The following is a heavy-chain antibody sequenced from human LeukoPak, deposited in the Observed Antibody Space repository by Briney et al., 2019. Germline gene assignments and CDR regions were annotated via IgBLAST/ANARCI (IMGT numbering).Heavy chain of an antibody. CDR1: GGTFSRYA. Sequence: ASVKVSCKASGGTFSRYAISWVRQAPGQGLEWMGRIIPIFGTPNYAQKFQGRVTISADKSTNTAYMEVTSLRSEDKAVYYCARGDYYDSSGLFDYWGQGTLVTVSS. V-gene: IGHV1-69*06. CDR3: ARGDYYDSSGLFDY. D-gene: IGHD3-22*01. J-gene: IGHJ4*02. CDR2: IIPIFGTP.